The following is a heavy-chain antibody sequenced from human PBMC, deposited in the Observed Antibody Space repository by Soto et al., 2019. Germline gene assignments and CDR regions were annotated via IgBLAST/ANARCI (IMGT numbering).Heavy chain of an antibody. CDR1: GFTFSSYA. D-gene: IGHD2-8*01. CDR2: ISYDGSNK. CDR3: ARDKWYCTNGVCYQYYYGMDV. V-gene: IGHV3-30-3*01. J-gene: IGHJ6*02. Sequence: QVQLVESGGGVVQPGRSLRLSCAASGFTFSSYAMHWVRQAPGKGLEWVAVISYDGSNKYYADSVKGRFTISRDNSKNTLYLQMNSLRAEDTAVYYCARDKWYCTNGVCYQYYYGMDVWGQGTTVTVSS.